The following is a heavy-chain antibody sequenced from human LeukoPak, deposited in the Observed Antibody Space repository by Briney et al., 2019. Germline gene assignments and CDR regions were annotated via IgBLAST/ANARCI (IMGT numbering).Heavy chain of an antibody. CDR1: GGSISSGSYY. Sequence: SQTLSLTCTVSGGSISSGSYYWSWIRQPAGKGLEWIGRIYTSGSTNYNPSLKSRVTISVDTSKNQYSLKLSSVTAADTAVYYCARDSGYDSSHDYWGQGTLVTVSS. CDR3: ARDSGYDSSHDY. V-gene: IGHV4-61*02. D-gene: IGHD5-12*01. J-gene: IGHJ4*02. CDR2: IYTSGST.